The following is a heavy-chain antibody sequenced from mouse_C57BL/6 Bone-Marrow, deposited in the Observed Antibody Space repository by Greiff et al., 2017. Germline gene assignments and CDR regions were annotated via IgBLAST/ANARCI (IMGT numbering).Heavy chain of an antibody. J-gene: IGHJ2*01. CDR3: ARGATATVVPYYFDY. Sequence: QVQLQQSGAELVRPGTSVKMSCKASGYTFTNYWIGWAQQRPGHGLEWIGDIYPGGGYTNYNEKFKGKATLTADKSSSTAYMQFSSLTSEYSAIYYCARGATATVVPYYFDYWGQGTTLTVSS. CDR2: IYPGGGYT. CDR1: GYTFTNYW. V-gene: IGHV1-63*01. D-gene: IGHD1-1*01.